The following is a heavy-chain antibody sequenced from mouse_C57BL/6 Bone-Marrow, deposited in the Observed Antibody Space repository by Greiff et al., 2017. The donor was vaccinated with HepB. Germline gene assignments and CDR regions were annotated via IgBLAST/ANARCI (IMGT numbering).Heavy chain of an antibody. CDR2: INPSNGGT. Sequence: QVQLKQPGTELVKPGASVKLSCKASGYTFTSYWMHWVKQRPGQGLEWIGNINPSNGGTNYNEKFKSKATLTVDKSSSTAYMQLSSLTSEDSAVYYCARLGLYYDYDRGFAYWGQGTLVTVSA. D-gene: IGHD2-4*01. J-gene: IGHJ3*01. CDR3: ARLGLYYDYDRGFAY. CDR1: GYTFTSYW. V-gene: IGHV1-53*01.